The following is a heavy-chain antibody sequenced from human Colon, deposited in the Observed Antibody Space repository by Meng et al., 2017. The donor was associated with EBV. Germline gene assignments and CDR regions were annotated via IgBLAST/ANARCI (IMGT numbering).Heavy chain of an antibody. Sequence: PGLGKPSQTPPLTCCVSGDSVTNGGYSWSWIRQPPGKGLEWIGYIYHSGSTKYNPSLKSRVTISVDTSKNQFSLKLSSVTAADTAVYYCARDTSTWGNKGLDHWGQGILVTVSS. J-gene: IGHJ4*02. CDR2: IYHSGST. CDR3: ARDTSTWGNKGLDH. D-gene: IGHD7-27*01. CDR1: GDSVTNGGYS. V-gene: IGHV4-30-2*01.